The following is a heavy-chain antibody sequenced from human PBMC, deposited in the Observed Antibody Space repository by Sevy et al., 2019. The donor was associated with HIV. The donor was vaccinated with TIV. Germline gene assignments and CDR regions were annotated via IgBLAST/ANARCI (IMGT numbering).Heavy chain of an antibody. CDR1: GGSISSGDYY. V-gene: IGHV4-31*03. Sequence: SETLSLTCTVSGGSISSGDYYWSWIRQHPGKGLEWIGYIYYIGRTYYNPSLKSRITISVDTSKNQFSLKLSSVTAADTAVYYCARVITPRGLAAFDIWGQGTMVTVSS. J-gene: IGHJ3*02. D-gene: IGHD2-15*01. CDR2: IYYIGRT. CDR3: ARVITPRGLAAFDI.